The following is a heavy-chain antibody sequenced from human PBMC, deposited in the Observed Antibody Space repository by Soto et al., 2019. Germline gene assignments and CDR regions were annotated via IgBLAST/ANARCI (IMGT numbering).Heavy chain of an antibody. CDR3: SRDLSERGYYFDY. CDR2: TYYRSKWYY. Sequence: SQTLSLTCAISGDSVSSNSAAWNWIRQSPSRGLEWLGRTYYRSKWYYDYALSVKSRITINPDTSKNQFSLQLNSVTPEDTAVYYCSRDLSERGYYFDYWGQGTLVTVSS. J-gene: IGHJ4*02. V-gene: IGHV6-1*01. CDR1: GDSVSSNSAA. D-gene: IGHD3-10*01.